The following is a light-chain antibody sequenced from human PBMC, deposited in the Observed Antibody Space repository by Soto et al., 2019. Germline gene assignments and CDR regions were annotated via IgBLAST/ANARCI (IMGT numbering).Light chain of an antibody. CDR2: EVS. CDR3: SSYAGSNNFV. CDR1: SSDVGGYNY. V-gene: IGLV2-8*01. J-gene: IGLJ1*01. Sequence: QSVLTQPPSASGSPGQSVTISCTGTSSDVGGYNYVSWYQQHPGKAPKLMIYEVSKRPSGFPDRFSGSKSGNTASLTVSGLKAEDEADYYCSSYAGSNNFVLGTGTKLTVL.